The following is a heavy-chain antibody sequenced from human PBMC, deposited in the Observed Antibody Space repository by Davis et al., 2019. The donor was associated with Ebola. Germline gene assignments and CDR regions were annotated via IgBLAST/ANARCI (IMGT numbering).Heavy chain of an antibody. D-gene: IGHD2-2*01. J-gene: IGHJ3*01. CDR1: GGSISSSSYY. V-gene: IGHV4-39*07. Sequence: PSETLSLTCTVSGGSISSSSYYWGWIRQRPGKGPEWMGSINYSGSTYYNPSLKSRVTISGHTSKKQFSLRLNSVTAADTAVYYCARGGLVPAALYLWGQGTMVTVSS. CDR2: INYSGST. CDR3: ARGGLVPAALYL.